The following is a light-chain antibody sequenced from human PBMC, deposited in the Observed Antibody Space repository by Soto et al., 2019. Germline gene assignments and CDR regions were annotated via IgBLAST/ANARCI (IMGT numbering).Light chain of an antibody. J-gene: IGLJ2*01. Sequence: SALTQPASVSGSPGQSITISCTGTSSDVGGYNFVSWYQQHPGKAPKLMIYEVTNRPSGVSNRFSGSKSGNTASLSISGLQGEDEADYYCSSYTSSGTLVIFGGGTKLTVL. CDR1: SSDVGGYNF. CDR3: SSYTSSGTLVI. CDR2: EVT. V-gene: IGLV2-14*01.